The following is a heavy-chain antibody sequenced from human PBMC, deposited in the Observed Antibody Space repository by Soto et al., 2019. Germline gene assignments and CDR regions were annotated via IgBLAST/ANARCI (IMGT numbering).Heavy chain of an antibody. D-gene: IGHD5-12*01. V-gene: IGHV3-21*01. J-gene: IGHJ5*02. CDR3: ARDRGRNWFDP. CDR2: ISSSSSYI. CDR1: GFTFSSYS. Sequence: PGGSLRLSCAASGFTFSSYSTNWVRQAPGKGLEWVSSISSSSSYIYYADSVKGRFTISRDNAKNSLYLQMNSLRAEDTAVYYCARDRGRNWFDPWGQGTLVTVSS.